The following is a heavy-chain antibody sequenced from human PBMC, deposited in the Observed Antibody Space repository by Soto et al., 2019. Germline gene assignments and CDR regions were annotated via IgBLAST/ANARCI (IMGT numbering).Heavy chain of an antibody. CDR1: GFTFSSYS. CDR3: ARDGEGELLVDY. Sequence: EVQLVESGGGLVKPGGSLRLSCAASGFTFSSYSMNWVRQAPGKGLEWVSSISSSSSYLYYADSVKGRFTISRDNAKNYRYLEMNSLRADDTAVYDRARDGEGELLVDYWGQGTLVTVCS. CDR2: ISSSSSYL. J-gene: IGHJ4*02. V-gene: IGHV3-21*01. D-gene: IGHD1-26*01.